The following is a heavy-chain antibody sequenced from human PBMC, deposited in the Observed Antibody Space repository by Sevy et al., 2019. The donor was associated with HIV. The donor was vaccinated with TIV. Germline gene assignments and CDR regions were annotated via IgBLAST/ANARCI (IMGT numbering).Heavy chain of an antibody. V-gene: IGHV4-61*01. J-gene: IGHJ6*02. CDR2: IYYSGST. Sequence: SETLSLTCTVSGGSVSSGSYYWSWIRQPPGKGLEWIGYIYYSGSTNYNPSLKSRVTISVDTSKNQFSLKLSSVTAAVTAVYYCARDPITMVRGVIIPNGMDVWGQGTTVTVSS. CDR3: ARDPITMVRGVIIPNGMDV. CDR1: GGSVSSGSYY. D-gene: IGHD3-10*01.